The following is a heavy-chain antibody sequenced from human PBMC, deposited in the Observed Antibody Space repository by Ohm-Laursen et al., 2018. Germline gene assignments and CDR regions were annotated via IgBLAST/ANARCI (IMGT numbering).Heavy chain of an antibody. D-gene: IGHD6-19*01. CDR2: IIPIFGTA. CDR3: ARDHLEYWYSSGCSLY. J-gene: IGHJ4*02. Sequence: SVKVSCKTSGGTFSSYAISWVRQAPGQGLEWMGGIIPIFGTANYAQKFQGRVTITADESTSTAYMELSSLRSEDTAVYYCARDHLEYWYSSGCSLYWGQGTLVTVSS. V-gene: IGHV1-69*13. CDR1: GGTFSSYA.